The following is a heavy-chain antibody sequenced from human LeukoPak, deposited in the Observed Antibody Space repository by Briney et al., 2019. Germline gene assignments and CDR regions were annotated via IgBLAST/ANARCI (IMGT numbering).Heavy chain of an antibody. D-gene: IGHD6-6*01. CDR2: ISGSGVSS. J-gene: IGHJ6*02. CDR1: EFTFSTYA. V-gene: IGHV3-23*01. CDR3: ARDPRIAARPGGMDV. Sequence: GGSLRLSCAASEFTFSTYAMSWVRQAPGKGLEWVSAISGSGVSSYYADSVKGRFTISRDNSKNTLYLQMGSLRAEDMAVYYCARDPRIAARPGGMDVWGQGTTVTVSS.